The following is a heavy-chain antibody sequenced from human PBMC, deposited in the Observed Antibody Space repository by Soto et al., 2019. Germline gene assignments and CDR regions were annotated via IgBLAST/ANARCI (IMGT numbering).Heavy chain of an antibody. J-gene: IGHJ4*01. Sequence: PLETLSLTCTVSGGSISTSYWSWIRQPPGKGLEWIGYIHESGKTNYNPSLKIRVATSVDTSKNLFSLRLSFLTAADTAIYYCARGSGYTAIDFWGQGTLVTVS. V-gene: IGHV4-59*01. CDR2: IHESGKT. CDR3: ARGSGYTAIDF. CDR1: GGSISTSY. D-gene: IGHD3-22*01.